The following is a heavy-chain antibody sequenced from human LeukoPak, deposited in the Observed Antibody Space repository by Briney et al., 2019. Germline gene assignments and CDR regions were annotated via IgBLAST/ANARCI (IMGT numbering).Heavy chain of an antibody. D-gene: IGHD3-22*01. CDR1: GFTFSSYG. Sequence: GGCLRLSCAASGFTFSSYGMRWVRQAPGKGVEWVAVIWYDGSNKYYADSVKGRFTISRDNSKNTLYLQMNSLRAEDTAVYYCARVGVGGYDAFDIWGQGTMVTVSS. CDR2: IWYDGSNK. J-gene: IGHJ3*02. CDR3: ARVGVGGYDAFDI. V-gene: IGHV3-33*01.